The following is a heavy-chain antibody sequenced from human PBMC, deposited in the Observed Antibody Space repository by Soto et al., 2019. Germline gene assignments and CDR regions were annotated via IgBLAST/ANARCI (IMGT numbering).Heavy chain of an antibody. Sequence: GASVKVSCKASGYTFTSYGISWVRQAPGQGLEWMGWISAYNGNTNYAQKLQGRVTMTTDTSTSTAYMELRSLRSDDTAVYYCARDSPITMIVVPDYWGQGTLVTVSS. CDR3: ARDSPITMIVVPDY. CDR2: ISAYNGNT. D-gene: IGHD3-22*01. V-gene: IGHV1-18*01. J-gene: IGHJ4*02. CDR1: GYTFTSYG.